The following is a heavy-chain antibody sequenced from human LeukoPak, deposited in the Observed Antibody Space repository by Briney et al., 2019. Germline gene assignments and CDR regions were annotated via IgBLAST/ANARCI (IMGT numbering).Heavy chain of an antibody. Sequence: GRSMRLSCAASAFTFSSYAMHWVRQAPDKGLECVAVISYDGSTKYYADSVKGRFPNSTDNVKNTLYLQMNSLKPEDTAVYYCAREAPHSSGMIDCYNYYGMDIYGPGTAATVSS. CDR2: ISYDGSTK. CDR3: AREAPHSSGMIDCYNYYGMDI. CDR1: AFTFSSYA. D-gene: IGHD3-22*01. V-gene: IGHV3-30-3*01. J-gene: IGHJ6*01.